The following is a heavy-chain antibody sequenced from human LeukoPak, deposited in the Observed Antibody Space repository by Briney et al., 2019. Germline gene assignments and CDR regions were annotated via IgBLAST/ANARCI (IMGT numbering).Heavy chain of an antibody. CDR3: ARVDYYDSSGMGAFDI. V-gene: IGHV4-31*03. CDR1: GGSISSGGYY. CDR2: IYYSGST. J-gene: IGHJ3*02. D-gene: IGHD3-22*01. Sequence: PSETLPLTCTVSGGSISSGGYYWSWIRQHPGKGLEWIGYIYYSGSTYYNPSLKSRVTISVDTSKNQFSLKLSSVTAADTAVYYCARVDYYDSSGMGAFDIWGQGTMVTVSS.